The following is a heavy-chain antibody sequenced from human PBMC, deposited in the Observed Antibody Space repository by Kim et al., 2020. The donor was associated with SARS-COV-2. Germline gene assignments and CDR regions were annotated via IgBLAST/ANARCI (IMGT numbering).Heavy chain of an antibody. D-gene: IGHD2-21*01. Sequence: GGSLRLSCAASGFTLTNYGMSWVRQAPGKGLEWVSYISIIGSTIYYADSVKGRFTISRDNAKNSLYLQMNSLRDEDTAVYYCARDRNSQNWFDPWGQGTLGTVSS. CDR3: ARDRNSQNWFDP. CDR1: GFTLTNYG. CDR2: ISIIGSTI. V-gene: IGHV3-48*02. J-gene: IGHJ5*02.